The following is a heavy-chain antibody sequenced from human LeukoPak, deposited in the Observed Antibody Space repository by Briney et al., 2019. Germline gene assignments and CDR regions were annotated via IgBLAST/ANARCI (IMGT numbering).Heavy chain of an antibody. CDR2: IRYDGSNK. CDR1: GFTFSSYG. CDR3: AKDSKRWRTYYYEAGSYYFDY. J-gene: IGHJ4*02. D-gene: IGHD3-10*01. V-gene: IGHV3-30*02. Sequence: GGSLRLSCAAPGFTFSSYGMHWVRQAPGKGLEWVAFIRYDGSNKYYADSVKGRFTISRDNSKNTLYLQMNSLRPEDTAVYYCAKDSKRWRTYYYEAGSYYFDYWGQGTRVTVSS.